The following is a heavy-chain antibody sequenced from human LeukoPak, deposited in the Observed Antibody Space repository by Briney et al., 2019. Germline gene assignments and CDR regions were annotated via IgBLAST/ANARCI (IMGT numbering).Heavy chain of an antibody. J-gene: IGHJ4*02. CDR2: INSAGSPT. CDR1: GFTFSYYW. D-gene: IGHD5-18*01. V-gene: IGHV3-74*01. CDR3: ASGRYSYGSFVFDY. Sequence: GGSLRLSWAAAGFTFSYYWMHWVRQAPGKGLGWVSRINSAGSPTSSADSVKGRFTISRDNVKNTLYLQMNSLRDEDTAVYYCASGRYSYGSFVFDYWGQGTLVTVSS.